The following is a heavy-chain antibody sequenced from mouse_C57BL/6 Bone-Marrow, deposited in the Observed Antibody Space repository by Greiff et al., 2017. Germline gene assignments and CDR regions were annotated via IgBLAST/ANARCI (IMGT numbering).Heavy chain of an antibody. D-gene: IGHD1-1*01. CDR1: GFSLTSYG. CDR3: ARITTVVAHWYFDV. V-gene: IGHV2-2*01. J-gene: IGHJ1*03. CDR2: IWSGGST. Sequence: QVQLKESGPGLVQPSQSLSITCTVSGFSLTSYGVHWVRQSPGKGLEWLGVIWSGGSTDYNAAFISRLSISKDNSTSQVFFKMNSLQADDTAIYYCARITTVVAHWYFDVWGTGTTVTVSS.